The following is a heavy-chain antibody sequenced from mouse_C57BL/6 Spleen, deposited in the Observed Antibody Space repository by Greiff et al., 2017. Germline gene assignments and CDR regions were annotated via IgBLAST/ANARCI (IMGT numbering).Heavy chain of an antibody. CDR1: GYSFTSYY. Sequence: QVQLQQSGPELVKPGASVKISCKASGYSFTSYYIHWVKQRPGQGLEWIGWIYPGSGNTKYNEKFKGKATLTADTSSSTAYMQLSSLTSEDSAVYYCARRKDPRAFDYWGQGTTLTVSS. CDR2: IYPGSGNT. J-gene: IGHJ2*01. V-gene: IGHV1-66*01. D-gene: IGHD3-1*01. CDR3: ARRKDPRAFDY.